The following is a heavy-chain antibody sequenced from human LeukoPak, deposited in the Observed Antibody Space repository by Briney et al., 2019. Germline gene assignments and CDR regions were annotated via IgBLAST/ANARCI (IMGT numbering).Heavy chain of an antibody. J-gene: IGHJ4*02. CDR3: ARDPHVVEAAGQVDY. V-gene: IGHV1-24*01. CDR1: GYTLTELS. CDR2: FDPEDGET. D-gene: IGHD6-13*01. Sequence: GASVKVSCKVSGYTLTELSMHWVRQAPGKGLEWMGGFDPEDGETIYAQKFQGRVTMTEDTSTDTAYMELSSLRSEDTAVYYCARDPHVVEAAGQVDYWGQGTLVTVSS.